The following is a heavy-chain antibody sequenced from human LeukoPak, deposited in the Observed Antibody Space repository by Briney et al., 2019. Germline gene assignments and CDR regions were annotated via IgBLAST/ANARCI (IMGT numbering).Heavy chain of an antibody. Sequence: ASVEVSCKASGYTFTGYYMHWVRQAPGQGVEWMGWINPNSGGTNYAQKFQGSVTMTRDTSISTAYMELSRLRSDDTAVYYCASLRLRSSLVSWFDPWGQGTLVTVSS. CDR1: GYTFTGYY. CDR2: INPNSGGT. CDR3: ASLRLRSSLVSWFDP. V-gene: IGHV1-2*02. D-gene: IGHD6-13*01. J-gene: IGHJ5*02.